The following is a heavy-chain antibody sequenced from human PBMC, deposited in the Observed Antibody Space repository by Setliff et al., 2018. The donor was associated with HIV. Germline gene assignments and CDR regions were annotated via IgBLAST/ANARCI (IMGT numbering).Heavy chain of an antibody. Sequence: ASVKVSCKASGYTFTTYAIHWVRQAPGQRLEWMGWINAGNGVTKFSQEFQDRVTITRDTSANTAYLELTSLRSEDTAVYYCARGPFRAHPLGGYPDYWGQGTLVTAPQ. CDR2: INAGNGVT. J-gene: IGHJ4*02. CDR1: GYTFTTYA. CDR3: ARGPFRAHPLGGYPDY. D-gene: IGHD3-16*02. V-gene: IGHV1-3*01.